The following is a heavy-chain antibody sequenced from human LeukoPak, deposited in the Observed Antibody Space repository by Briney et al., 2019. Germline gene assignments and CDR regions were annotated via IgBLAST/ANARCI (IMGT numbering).Heavy chain of an antibody. J-gene: IGHJ4*02. Sequence: PGGSLRLSCAASGFTFDDYAMHWVRQAPGKGLEWVSGISWNSGSIGYADSVKGRFTISRDNAKNSLYLQMNSLRAEDTALYYCAKDSPAVAGLFDYWGQGTLVTVSS. CDR3: AKDSPAVAGLFDY. V-gene: IGHV3-9*01. CDR1: GFTFDDYA. CDR2: ISWNSGSI. D-gene: IGHD6-19*01.